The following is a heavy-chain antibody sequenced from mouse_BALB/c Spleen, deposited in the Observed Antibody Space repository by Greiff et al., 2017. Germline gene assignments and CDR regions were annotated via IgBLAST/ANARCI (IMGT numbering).Heavy chain of an antibody. D-gene: IGHD4-1*01. CDR1: GYTFTSYW. CDR2: INPSTGYT. J-gene: IGHJ2*01. CDR3: ATGPFDY. Sequence: QVQLKESGAELAKPGASVKMSCKASGYTFTSYWMHWVKQRPGPGLEWIGYINPSTGYTKYNEKFKGKATLTADKSSSTAYMQLSSLTSEDSAVYFCATGPFDYWGQGTTLTVSS. V-gene: IGHV1-7*01.